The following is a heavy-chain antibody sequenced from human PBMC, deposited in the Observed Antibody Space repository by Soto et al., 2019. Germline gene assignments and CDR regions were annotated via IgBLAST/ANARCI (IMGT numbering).Heavy chain of an antibody. CDR2: ISGSGGST. CDR3: ANPPGALKKPIPNYYPSMDV. Sequence: EVQLLESGGDLVQPGGSLRLSCAASGFTFSSYAMSWVRQAPGKGLDWVSVISGSGGSTYYADSVKGRFTIFRDNSKNPLNLKINALRAENPAVNYWANPPGALKKPIPNYYPSMDVW. V-gene: IGHV3-23*01. D-gene: IGHD2-2*02. J-gene: IGHJ6*03. CDR1: GFTFSSYA.